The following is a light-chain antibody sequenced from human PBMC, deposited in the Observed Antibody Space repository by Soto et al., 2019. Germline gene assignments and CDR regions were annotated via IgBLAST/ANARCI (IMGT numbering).Light chain of an antibody. CDR2: EVS. V-gene: IGLV2-14*01. CDR1: SNDVGGYNH. J-gene: IGLJ2*01. Sequence: QSALTQPASVSGSPGQSITISCTGTSNDVGGYNHVSWYQQHPGKAPKLIIYEVSYRPSGVSNRFSGSKSGNTASLTISGLQAEDEADYYCNSYRSTDTVVFRGGTKLTVL. CDR3: NSYRSTDTVV.